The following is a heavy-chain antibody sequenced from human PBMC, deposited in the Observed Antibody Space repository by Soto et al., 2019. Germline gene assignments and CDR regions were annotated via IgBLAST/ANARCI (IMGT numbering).Heavy chain of an antibody. D-gene: IGHD5-18*01. CDR2: IYSGGST. V-gene: IGHV3-53*01. CDR3: ARVRMEYSYGHYYYYGMDV. Sequence: GGSLKLSCAASGFTVSSNYMSWVRQAPGKGLEWVSVIYSGGSTYYADSVKGRFTISRDNSKNTLYLQMNSLRAEDTAVYYCARVRMEYSYGHYYYYGMDVWGQGTTVTVSS. CDR1: GFTVSSNY. J-gene: IGHJ6*02.